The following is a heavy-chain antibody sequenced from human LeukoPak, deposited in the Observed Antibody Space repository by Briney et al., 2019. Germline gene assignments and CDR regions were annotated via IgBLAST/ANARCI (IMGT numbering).Heavy chain of an antibody. CDR3: ARDLSSWYWGKYYFDY. J-gene: IGHJ4*02. CDR2: LSSSSTYI. D-gene: IGHD6-13*01. V-gene: IGHV3-21*01. Sequence: GGSMRLSCAASGFSFSTSSMNWVRQAPGKGLEWVSSLSSSSTYIYYADSVKGRFTISRDNAKNSLYLQMNSLRAEDTAVYYCARDLSSWYWGKYYFDYWGQGTLVTVSS. CDR1: GFSFSTSS.